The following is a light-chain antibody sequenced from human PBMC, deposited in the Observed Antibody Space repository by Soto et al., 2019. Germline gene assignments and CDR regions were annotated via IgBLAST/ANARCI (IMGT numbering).Light chain of an antibody. V-gene: IGKV1-5*01. J-gene: IGKJ2*01. Sequence: DIQMNQSPSTLSASVGDRVTITCRASQSISSWLAWYQQKPGKAPKLLIYDASRLESGVPSRFSGSGSGTEFTLTISILQPDEFATYYCQQYNSYSTFGQGTNLEIK. CDR3: QQYNSYST. CDR1: QSISSW. CDR2: DAS.